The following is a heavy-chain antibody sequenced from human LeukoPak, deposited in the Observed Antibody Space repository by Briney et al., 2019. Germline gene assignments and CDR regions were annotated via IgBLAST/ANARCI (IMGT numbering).Heavy chain of an antibody. J-gene: IGHJ6*04. V-gene: IGHV3-11*04. Sequence: SGGSLRLSCAASGFTFSDYYMSWVRHAPGKGLEWVSYISTSGSTMSYADSVKGRFTISRDNAKNSVSLQMDGLGAEDTAVYHCVRESDVWSGPGIGRPLDVWGKGTTVTVSS. CDR2: ISTSGSTM. CDR1: GFTFSDYY. D-gene: IGHD3-3*01. CDR3: VRESDVWSGPGIGRPLDV.